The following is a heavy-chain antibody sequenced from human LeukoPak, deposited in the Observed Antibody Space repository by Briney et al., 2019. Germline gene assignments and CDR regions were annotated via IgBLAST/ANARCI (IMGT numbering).Heavy chain of an antibody. V-gene: IGHV4-34*01. J-gene: IGHJ4*02. CDR1: GGSFTGYY. CDR3: ASDSYSSIGYF. Sequence: PSETLSLTCVMYGGSFTGYYWSWIRQSPGKGLEWIGEISPRGTKYNPSLKSRVTISLDTTKNQFSLILSSVTAADAAVYFCASDSYSSIGYFWCQGTLVTVSS. CDR2: ISPRGT. D-gene: IGHD6-13*01.